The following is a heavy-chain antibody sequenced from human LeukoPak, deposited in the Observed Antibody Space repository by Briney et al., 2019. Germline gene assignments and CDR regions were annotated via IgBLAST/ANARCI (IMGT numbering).Heavy chain of an antibody. D-gene: IGHD1-26*01. Sequence: PSETLSLTCSDSGDSIRSYYWSWIRQPAGKGLEWIGRIYSSGSTNYNPSLKSRGTMSVDTSKNQVSLKLTSVTAADTAVYYCARESGSYSRIEYWGQGTLVTVSS. CDR2: IYSSGST. CDR3: ARESGSYSRIEY. V-gene: IGHV4-4*07. CDR1: GDSIRSYY. J-gene: IGHJ4*02.